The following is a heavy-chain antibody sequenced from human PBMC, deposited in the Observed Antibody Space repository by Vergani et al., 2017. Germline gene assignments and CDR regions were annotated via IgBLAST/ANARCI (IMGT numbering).Heavy chain of an antibody. J-gene: IGHJ4*01. CDR1: GFSFGDYA. D-gene: IGHD5-18*01. CDR2: IRNKVYGGTT. V-gene: IGHV3-49*04. CDR3: SRGRGYSFGYYEY. Sequence: EVQLVESGGGLVPPGRSLRLSCAASGFSFGDYAMTWVRQAPGKGLEWVAFIRNKVYGGTTEYAASVKGRFTISRDDSKRLAYLQLSGLKTEDTAVYYCSRGRGYSFGYYEYWGQGTLVTVSS.